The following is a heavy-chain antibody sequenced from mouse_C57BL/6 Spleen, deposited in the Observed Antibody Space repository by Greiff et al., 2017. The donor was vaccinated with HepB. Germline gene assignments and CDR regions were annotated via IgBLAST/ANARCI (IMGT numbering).Heavy chain of an antibody. CDR3: GNEALFAY. V-gene: IGHV1-80*01. CDR2: IYPGDGDT. J-gene: IGHJ3*01. CDR1: GYAFSSYW. Sequence: VQRVESGAELVKPGASVKISCKASGYAFSSYWMNWVKQRPGKGLEWIGQIYPGDGDTNYNGKFKGKATLTADKSSSTAYMQLSSLTSEDSAVYFCGNEALFAYWGQGTLVTVSA.